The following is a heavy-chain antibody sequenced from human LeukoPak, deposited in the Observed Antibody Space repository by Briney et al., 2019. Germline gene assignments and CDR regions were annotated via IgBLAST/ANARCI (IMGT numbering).Heavy chain of an antibody. Sequence: GGSLRLSCAASGFIFSSYGMHWVRQAPGKGLEWVAFIWYDGSNKYYADSVKGRFTISRDNSKNTLYLQMNSLRAEDTAVYYCAKDLTMVRGVIIHYWGQGTLVTVSS. J-gene: IGHJ4*02. CDR3: AKDLTMVRGVIIHY. CDR2: IWYDGSNK. V-gene: IGHV3-30*02. D-gene: IGHD3-10*01. CDR1: GFIFSSYG.